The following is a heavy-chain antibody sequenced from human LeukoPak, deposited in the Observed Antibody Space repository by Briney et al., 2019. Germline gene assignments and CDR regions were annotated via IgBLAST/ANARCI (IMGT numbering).Heavy chain of an antibody. CDR1: GGTFSSYA. D-gene: IGHD1-7*01. CDR2: IIPIFGTA. CDR3: ASRYNWNYDWFDP. Sequence: SVKASCKASGGTFSSYAISWVRQAPGQGLEWMGRIIPIFGTANYAQKFQGRVTITTDESTSTAHMELSSLRSEDTAVYYCASRYNWNYDWFDPWGQGTLVTVSS. V-gene: IGHV1-69*05. J-gene: IGHJ5*02.